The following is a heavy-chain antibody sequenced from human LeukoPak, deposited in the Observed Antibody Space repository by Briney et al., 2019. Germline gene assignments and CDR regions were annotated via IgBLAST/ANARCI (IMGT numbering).Heavy chain of an antibody. V-gene: IGHV3-66*01. CDR2: IYSGGST. CDR1: GFTVSSNY. Sequence: GGSLRLSCAASGFTVSSNYMSWVRQAPGKGLEWVSVIYSGGSTYYADSVKGRFTISRDDSKNTLYLQMNSLRAEDTAVYYCAKDLGRYRDNYFDYWGQGTLVTVSS. J-gene: IGHJ4*02. D-gene: IGHD1-26*01. CDR3: AKDLGRYRDNYFDY.